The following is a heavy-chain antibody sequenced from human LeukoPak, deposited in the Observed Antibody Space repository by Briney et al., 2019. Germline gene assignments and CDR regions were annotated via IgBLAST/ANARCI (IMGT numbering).Heavy chain of an antibody. CDR2: MNPNSGNT. CDR1: GYTFTSYD. Sequence: ASVKVSCKASGYTFTSYDINWVRQATGQGLEWMGWMNPNSGNTGYAQKFQGRVTMTRNTSISTAYMALSSLRSEDTAVYYCARESGSSGPVDYWGQGTLVTVSS. D-gene: IGHD1-26*01. CDR3: ARESGSSGPVDY. V-gene: IGHV1-8*01. J-gene: IGHJ4*02.